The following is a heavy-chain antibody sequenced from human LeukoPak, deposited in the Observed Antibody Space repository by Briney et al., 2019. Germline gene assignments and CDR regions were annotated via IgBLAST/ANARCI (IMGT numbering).Heavy chain of an antibody. V-gene: IGHV3-74*01. Sequence: GGSLRLSCAASGFTFSSYWMHWVRQAPGKGLVWVSRINSDGSSTSYADSVKGRFNLSRDNAKNTLYLQMNSLRAEDTAVYYCARGYCSSTSCLFDYWGQGTLVTVSS. CDR1: GFTFSSYW. J-gene: IGHJ4*02. D-gene: IGHD2-2*01. CDR3: ARGYCSSTSCLFDY. CDR2: INSDGSST.